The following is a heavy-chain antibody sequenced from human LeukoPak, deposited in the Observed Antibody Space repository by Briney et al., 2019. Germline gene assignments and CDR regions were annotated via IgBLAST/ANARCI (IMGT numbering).Heavy chain of an antibody. D-gene: IGHD3-22*01. CDR1: GSSITTSGYH. J-gene: IGHJ3*02. CDR3: ARYSDGSGWAAFDI. Sequence: PSEALSLTCTVAGSSITTSGYHWAWIRQPPGKGLQWVGNIYYSGSNFYTFYNPSLKSRITISVDTSTTQFSLRLSSVTAADTAVYYCARYSDGSGWAAFDIWGQGTVVTVYS. CDR2: IYYSGSNFYT. V-gene: IGHV4-39*01.